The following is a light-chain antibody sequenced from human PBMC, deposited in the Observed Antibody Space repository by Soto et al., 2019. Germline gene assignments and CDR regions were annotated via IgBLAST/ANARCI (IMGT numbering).Light chain of an antibody. CDR1: QSVSSSQ. CDR3: QHYANSVWT. V-gene: IGKV3-20*01. Sequence: SVLKQSPDTMSLSPGERATLSCRASQSVSSSQLVWYQQKPGQAPRLLIYAASSRATGIPDRFSGSGSGTDFTLTVSELETEDFAVYYCQHYANSVWTFGQGTKVEIK. J-gene: IGKJ1*01. CDR2: AAS.